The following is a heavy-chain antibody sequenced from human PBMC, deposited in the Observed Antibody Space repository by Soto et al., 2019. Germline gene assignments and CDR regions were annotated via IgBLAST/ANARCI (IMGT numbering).Heavy chain of an antibody. CDR1: GFTVSSNY. J-gene: IGHJ4*02. V-gene: IGHV3-66*01. CDR3: ARATSTTVMIDY. Sequence: GGSLRLSCAASGFTVSSNYMSWVRQAPGKGLEWVSVIYSGGSTYYADSVKGRFTISRDNSKNTLYLQMNSLRAEDTAVYYCARATSTTVMIDYWGQGTLVTVSS. CDR2: IYSGGST. D-gene: IGHD4-4*01.